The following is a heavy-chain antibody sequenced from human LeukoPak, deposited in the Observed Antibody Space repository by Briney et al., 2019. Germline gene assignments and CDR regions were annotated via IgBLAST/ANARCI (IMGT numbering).Heavy chain of an antibody. D-gene: IGHD3-10*01. CDR1: GYSFSSYY. CDR3: ARRGSVDAFDI. V-gene: IGHV5-51*01. Sequence: GESLKISCQASGYSFSSYYIGWVRQMPGKGLEWMGIIYPGDSDTTYSPSFQGQVTISADKSINTAYVHWSSLKASDTAMYYCARRGSVDAFDIWGQGTMVTVSS. CDR2: IYPGDSDT. J-gene: IGHJ3*02.